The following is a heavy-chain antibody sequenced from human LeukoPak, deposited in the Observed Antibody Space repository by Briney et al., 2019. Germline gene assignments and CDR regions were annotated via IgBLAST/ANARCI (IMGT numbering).Heavy chain of an antibody. CDR3: ARVDSSSWFGFTSRRWFDP. D-gene: IGHD6-13*01. J-gene: IGHJ5*02. V-gene: IGHV4-39*07. Sequence: SETLSLTCTVSGGSISSSSYYWGWIRQPPGKGLEWIGSIYYSGSTYYNPSLKSRVTISVDTSKNQFSLKLSSVTAADTAVYYCARVDSSSWFGFTSRRWFDPWGQGTLVTVSS. CDR2: IYYSGST. CDR1: GGSISSSSYY.